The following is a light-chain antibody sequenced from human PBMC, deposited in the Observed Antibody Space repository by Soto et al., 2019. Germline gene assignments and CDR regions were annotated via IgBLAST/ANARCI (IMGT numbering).Light chain of an antibody. CDR1: QSISSN. CDR2: AAS. Sequence: DLQITHSPSSISASVSDRVTIIWRASQSISSNLNWYQQKPGKAPKLLMYAASSLQSGVPSRFSGSGSGTDFTLTISSLQPEDFATYYCQQSYSTPNTFGQGTRLEIK. J-gene: IGKJ5*01. CDR3: QQSYSTPNT. V-gene: IGKV1-39*01.